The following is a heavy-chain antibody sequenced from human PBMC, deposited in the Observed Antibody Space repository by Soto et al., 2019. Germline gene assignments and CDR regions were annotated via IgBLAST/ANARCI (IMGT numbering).Heavy chain of an antibody. CDR2: IIPIFGST. J-gene: IGHJ4*02. Sequence: QVQLVQSGPEVKKPGSSVKVSCKASAGTFNTYAVGWVRQAPGQGLEWMGGIIPIFGSTNYAQRFQDRVTSTADTSTSTAYMDLSSLRSDDTAVYYCTRYFFGSGKYFFDYWGQGTLVTVSS. V-gene: IGHV1-69*06. CDR1: AGTFNTYA. D-gene: IGHD3-10*01. CDR3: TRYFFGSGKYFFDY.